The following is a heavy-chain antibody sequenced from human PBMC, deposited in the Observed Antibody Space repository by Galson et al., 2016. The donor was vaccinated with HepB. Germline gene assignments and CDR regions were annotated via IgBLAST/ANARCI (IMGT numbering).Heavy chain of an antibody. V-gene: IGHV3-21*01. J-gene: IGHJ4*02. CDR2: IRTRSENI. CDR3: ATAPPASGSFPYFDS. CDR1: GFTFSNYN. Sequence: SLRLSCAGSGFTFSNYNMNWVRQAPGKGLEWISFIRTRSENIYYADSVKGRFTISRDNAESSLFLQMTSLSAEDTAVYYCATAPPASGSFPYFDSWGPGVLVTVSS. D-gene: IGHD1-26*01.